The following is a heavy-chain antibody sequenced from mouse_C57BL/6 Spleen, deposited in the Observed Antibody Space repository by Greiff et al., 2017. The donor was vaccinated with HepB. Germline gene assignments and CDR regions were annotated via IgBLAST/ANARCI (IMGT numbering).Heavy chain of an antibody. J-gene: IGHJ4*01. D-gene: IGHD2-2*01. Sequence: QVHVKQSGPELVKPGASVKISCKASGYSFTSYYIHWVKQRPGQGLEWIGWIYPGSGNTKYNEKFKGKATLTADTSSSTAYMQLSSLTSEDSAVYYCASPYGYDEDAMDYWGQGTSVTVSS. CDR1: GYSFTSYY. CDR3: ASPYGYDEDAMDY. V-gene: IGHV1-66*01. CDR2: IYPGSGNT.